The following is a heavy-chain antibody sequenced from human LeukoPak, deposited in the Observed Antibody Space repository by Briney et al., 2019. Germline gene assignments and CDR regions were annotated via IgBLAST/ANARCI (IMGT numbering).Heavy chain of an antibody. Sequence: GGSLRLSCAASGFTFSSYSMNWVRQAPGKGLEWVASIRSSSSHIFYTDSVMGRVTISRDNAKNSLYLQMNSLRAEDTAVYYCAKQDHTVTTGGGIDYWGQGTLVTVSS. CDR2: IRSSSSHI. V-gene: IGHV3-21*01. CDR1: GFTFSSYS. J-gene: IGHJ4*02. D-gene: IGHD4-17*01. CDR3: AKQDHTVTTGGGIDY.